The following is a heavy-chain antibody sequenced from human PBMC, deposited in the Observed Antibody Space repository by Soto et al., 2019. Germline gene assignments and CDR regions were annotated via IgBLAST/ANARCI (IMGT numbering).Heavy chain of an antibody. CDR1: SYSISSGNW. D-gene: IGHD3-16*01. V-gene: IGHV4-28*01. CDR3: GRLPRLGDPFDY. J-gene: IGHJ4*02. Sequence: QVQLQESGPGLVKPSDTLSLTCVVSSYSISSGNWWGWIRQPPGKGLEWLAYMSYSVTTYNNPSLKSRVTMSIDTSKNQFSLRLSFVTAVDTAVYYCGRLPRLGDPFDYWGQGIPGTVSS. CDR2: MSYSVTT.